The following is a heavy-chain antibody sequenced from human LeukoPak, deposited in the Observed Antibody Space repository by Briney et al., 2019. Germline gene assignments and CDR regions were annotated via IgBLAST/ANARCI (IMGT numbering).Heavy chain of an antibody. CDR1: GFTFDDYA. D-gene: IGHD3-3*01. Sequence: HAGGSLRLSCAASGFTFDDYAMHWVRQAPGKGLEWVSGISWNSGSIGYADSVKGRFTISRDNAKNSLYLQMNSLRAEDTALYYCAKDIFRRVSYYDFWSGYYVPYYYGMDVWGQGTTVTVSS. V-gene: IGHV3-9*01. CDR2: ISWNSGSI. J-gene: IGHJ6*02. CDR3: AKDIFRRVSYYDFWSGYYVPYYYGMDV.